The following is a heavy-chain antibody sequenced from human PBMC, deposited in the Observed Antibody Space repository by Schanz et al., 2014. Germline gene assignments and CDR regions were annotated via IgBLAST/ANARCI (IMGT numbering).Heavy chain of an antibody. V-gene: IGHV3-23*01. Sequence: EVQLLESGGGLVQPGGSLRLSCAASGFTFSSYVMTWVRQAPGKGLEWVSGLSASGGHTYYADSVKGRFTISRDNSKNTVYLEMNNVRVDDTAVYYCAKGVGGGLLLGSTFDNWGQGTMVTVTS. CDR3: AKGVGGGLLLGSTFDN. CDR1: GFTFSSYV. D-gene: IGHD2-15*01. CDR2: LSASGGHT. J-gene: IGHJ3*02.